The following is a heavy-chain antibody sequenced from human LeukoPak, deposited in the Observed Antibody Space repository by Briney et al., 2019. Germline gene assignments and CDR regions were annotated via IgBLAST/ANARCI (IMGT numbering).Heavy chain of an antibody. CDR1: GFTFSTYT. CDR3: ARDQYYYDSSGYHY. Sequence: PGGSLRLSCAASGFTFSTYTMNWVRQAPGKGLEWVSSVSSSSSYIHYADSVKGRFTISRDNSKNTLYLQMNSLRAEDTAVYYCARDQYYYDSSGYHYWGQGTLVTVSS. J-gene: IGHJ4*02. D-gene: IGHD3-22*01. CDR2: VSSSSSYI. V-gene: IGHV3-21*01.